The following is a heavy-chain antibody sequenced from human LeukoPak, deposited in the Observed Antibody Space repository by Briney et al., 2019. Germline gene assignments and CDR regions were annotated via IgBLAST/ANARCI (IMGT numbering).Heavy chain of an antibody. V-gene: IGHV3-74*01. J-gene: IGHJ2*01. CDR2: INSDGSST. CDR3: ARADLYCSSTSCYTGYWYFDL. Sequence: PGGSLRLSCAASGFTFSSYWMHWVRQAPGKGLVWVSRINSDGSSTNYADSVKGRFTISRDNAKNTLYLQMNSLRAEDTAVYYCARADLYCSSTSCYTGYWYFDLWGRGTLVTASS. CDR1: GFTFSSYW. D-gene: IGHD2-2*02.